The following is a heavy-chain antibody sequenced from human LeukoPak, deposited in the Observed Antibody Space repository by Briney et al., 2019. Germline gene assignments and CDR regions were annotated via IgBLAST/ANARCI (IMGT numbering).Heavy chain of an antibody. J-gene: IGHJ4*02. CDR3: ATLSGSYFKDYFDY. V-gene: IGHV1-2*02. CDR2: INPNSGGT. D-gene: IGHD1-26*01. Sequence: ASVKVSCKASGYTFTSYYMHWVRQAPGQGLEWMGWINPNSGGTNYAQKFQGRVTMTRDTSISTAYMELSRLRSDDTAVYYCATLSGSYFKDYFDYWGQGTLVTVSS. CDR1: GYTFTSYY.